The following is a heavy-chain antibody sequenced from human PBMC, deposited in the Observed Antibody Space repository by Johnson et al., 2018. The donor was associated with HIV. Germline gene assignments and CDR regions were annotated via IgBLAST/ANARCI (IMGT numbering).Heavy chain of an antibody. J-gene: IGHJ3*02. CDR2: IYSGGST. V-gene: IGHV3-66*01. CDR1: GFTFSSYA. CDR3: ARASDAFDI. Sequence: VQLVESGGGLVQPGGSLRLSCAASGFTFSSYAMSWVRQAPGKGLEWVSVIYSGGSTYYADSVKGRFTISRDNSKNTLYLQMNSLRAEDTAVYYCARASDAFDIWGQGTMVIVSS.